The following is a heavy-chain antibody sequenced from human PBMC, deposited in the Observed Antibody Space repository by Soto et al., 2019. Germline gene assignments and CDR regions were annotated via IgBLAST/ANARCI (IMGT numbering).Heavy chain of an antibody. Sequence: ASVKVSCKASGYTFTNYDINWVRQATGQGLERVGWMNPNSGNTGYAQKLQVRVTMTGNTSMSTAYMELSSLTSEDTAVYYCARCLKFTVFGVLIIPHPYHYYMDVWGKGTTVTVSS. CDR2: MNPNSGNT. J-gene: IGHJ6*03. V-gene: IGHV1-8*01. CDR1: GYTFTNYD. D-gene: IGHD3-3*01. CDR3: ARCLKFTVFGVLIIPHPYHYYMDV.